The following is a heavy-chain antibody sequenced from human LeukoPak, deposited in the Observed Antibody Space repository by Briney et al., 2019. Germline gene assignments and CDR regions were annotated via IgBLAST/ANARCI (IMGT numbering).Heavy chain of an antibody. J-gene: IGHJ4*02. CDR1: GFTFSSYG. V-gene: IGHV3-30*02. CDR3: AKDRSDYDFWSDGGYFDY. CDR2: IRYDGSNK. Sequence: GESLKLSCAASGFTFSSYGMHWVRQAPGKGLEWVAFIRYDGSNKYYADSVKGRFTISRDNSKNTLYLQMNSLRAEDTAVYYCAKDRSDYDFWSDGGYFDYWGQGTRVTVSS. D-gene: IGHD3-3*01.